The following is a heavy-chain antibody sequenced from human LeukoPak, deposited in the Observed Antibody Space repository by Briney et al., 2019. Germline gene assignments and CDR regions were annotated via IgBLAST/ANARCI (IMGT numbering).Heavy chain of an antibody. V-gene: IGHV3-21*01. J-gene: IGHJ4*02. CDR2: ISRSSSYI. Sequence: GGSLRLSCAASGFTLSSYSIEWVRQARGKGLGWVSSISRSSSYIYYADSVQGRFTISRDNAKNSLYLQMNSLRAEDTAVYYCARDPLYCSGGSCWGQGTLVTVSS. D-gene: IGHD2-15*01. CDR3: ARDPLYCSGGSC. CDR1: GFTLSSYS.